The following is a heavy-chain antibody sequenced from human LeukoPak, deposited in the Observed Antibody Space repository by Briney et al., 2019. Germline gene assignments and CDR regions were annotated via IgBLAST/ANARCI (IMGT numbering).Heavy chain of an antibody. J-gene: IGHJ4*02. Sequence: PGGSLRLSCTASGFTFTTYAMSWVRQAPGKGLEWVSTISGNGGATYSADSVKGRFTISRDNSKNTLSLQMNSLRAEDTAVYYCARGVTYLGDFDYWGQGTLVTVSS. CDR1: GFTFTTYA. CDR3: ARGVTYLGDFDY. V-gene: IGHV3-23*01. CDR2: ISGNGGAT. D-gene: IGHD3-10*01.